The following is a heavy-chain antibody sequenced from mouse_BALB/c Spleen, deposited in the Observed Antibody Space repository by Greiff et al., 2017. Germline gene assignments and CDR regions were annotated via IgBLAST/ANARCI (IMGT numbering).Heavy chain of an antibody. J-gene: IGHJ1*01. CDR3: ARVQGHWYFDV. Sequence: EVMLVESGGGLVKPGGSLKLSCAASGFTFSSYAMSWVRQSPEKRLEWVAEISSGGSYTYYPDTVTGRFTISRDNAKNTLCLEMSSLRSEDTAMYYCARVQGHWYFDVWGAGTTVTVSS. CDR2: ISSGGSYT. D-gene: IGHD3-2*02. V-gene: IGHV5-9-4*01. CDR1: GFTFSSYA.